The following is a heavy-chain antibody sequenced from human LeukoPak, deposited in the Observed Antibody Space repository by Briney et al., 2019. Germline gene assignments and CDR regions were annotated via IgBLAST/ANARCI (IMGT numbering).Heavy chain of an antibody. V-gene: IGHV1-46*01. D-gene: IGHD5-18*01. CDR1: GYTFTSYG. CDR2: IYPRDGST. J-gene: IGHJ4*02. CDR3: AREGGIQLWPSYYFDY. Sequence: GASVKVSCKASGYTFTSYGISWVRQAPGQGLEWMGMIYPRDGSTSYAQKFQGRVTVTRDTSTSTAYMELSSLRSEDTAVYYCAREGGIQLWPSYYFDYWGQGTLVTVSS.